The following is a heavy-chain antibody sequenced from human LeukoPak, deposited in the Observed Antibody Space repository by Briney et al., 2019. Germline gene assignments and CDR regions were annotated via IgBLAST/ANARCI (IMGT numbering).Heavy chain of an antibody. D-gene: IGHD4-23*01. CDR2: ISSSGTI. CDR1: GFTFSSYA. J-gene: IGHJ4*02. Sequence: GGSLRLSCAASGFTFSSYAMGWVRQAPGKGLEWVSYISSSGTIYYADSVKGRFTISRDNAKRSLYLQMNSLRDEDTAVYYCARDSPTTVVAPDYWGQGTLVTVSS. V-gene: IGHV3-48*02. CDR3: ARDSPTTVVAPDY.